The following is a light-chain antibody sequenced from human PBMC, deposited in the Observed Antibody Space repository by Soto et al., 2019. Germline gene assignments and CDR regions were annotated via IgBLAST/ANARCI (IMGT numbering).Light chain of an antibody. CDR3: AAWDDRLNGYV. CDR1: SSNIESNT. J-gene: IGLJ1*01. Sequence: QSVLTQPPSASGTPGQRVTISCSGSSSNIESNTVTWYQQLPGTAPKLVIYSNDDRPSGVPARFSGSTSGTSASLAISGLQSEHEADYYCAAWDDRLNGYVFGGGTKVTVL. V-gene: IGLV1-44*01. CDR2: SND.